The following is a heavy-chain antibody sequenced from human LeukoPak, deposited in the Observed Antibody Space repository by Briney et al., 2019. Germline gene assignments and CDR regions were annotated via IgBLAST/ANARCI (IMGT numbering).Heavy chain of an antibody. CDR3: AKGPNLGATLNY. CDR1: GFAFSSYA. J-gene: IGHJ4*02. V-gene: IGHV3-23*01. Sequence: PGGSLRLSCAASGFAFSSYAMSWVRQAPGKGLEWVSTISSTGGSTFFADSVKGRFTISRDNSKNTLYLQMNSLRAEDTAVYYCAKGPNLGATLNYWGQGTLVTVSS. D-gene: IGHD1-26*01. CDR2: ISSTGGST.